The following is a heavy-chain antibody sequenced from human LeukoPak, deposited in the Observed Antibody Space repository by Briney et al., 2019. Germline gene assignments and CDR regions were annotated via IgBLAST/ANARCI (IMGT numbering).Heavy chain of an antibody. D-gene: IGHD6-19*01. Sequence: SETLSLTCTVSGGSISSYDWSWIRQPPGQGLEWIGYIYYSGSTNYNPSPKSRVTISVDTSKNQFSLKLSSVTAADTAVYYCARVAGGYYYYYMDVWGKGTTVTVSS. CDR2: IYYSGST. CDR3: ARVAGGYYYYYMDV. J-gene: IGHJ6*03. V-gene: IGHV4-59*01. CDR1: GGSISSYD.